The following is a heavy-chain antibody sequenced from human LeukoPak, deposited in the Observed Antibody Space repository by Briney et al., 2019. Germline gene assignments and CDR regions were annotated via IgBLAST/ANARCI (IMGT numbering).Heavy chain of an antibody. D-gene: IGHD4-11*01. CDR1: GYTFTSYD. CDR2: IIPIFGTA. Sequence: SVKVSCKASGYTFTSYDINWVRQATGQGLEWMGGIIPIFGTANYAQKFQGRVTITADESTSTAYMELSSLRSEDTAVYYCASSNSGYFQHWGQGTLVTVSS. J-gene: IGHJ1*01. V-gene: IGHV1-69*13. CDR3: ASSNSGYFQH.